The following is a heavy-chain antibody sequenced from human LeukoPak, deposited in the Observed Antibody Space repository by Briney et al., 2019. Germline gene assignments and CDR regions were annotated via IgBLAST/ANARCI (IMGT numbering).Heavy chain of an antibody. CDR2: IHYDGNT. V-gene: IGHV4-39*01. D-gene: IGHD5-24*01. J-gene: IGHJ4*02. CDR3: ARHSLNNYGSYY. Sequence: XIRQPPGXXXXWIGSIHYDGNTYYKPSLKSRVTISVDTPKIQFSLRLSSATAADMATYYCARHSLNNYGSYYWGQGTLVTVSS.